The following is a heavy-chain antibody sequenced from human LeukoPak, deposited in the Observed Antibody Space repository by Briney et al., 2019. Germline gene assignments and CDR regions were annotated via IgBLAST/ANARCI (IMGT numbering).Heavy chain of an antibody. CDR2: ISACGGST. Sequence: SGGPLRLSCAASGFTFSSYAMSWIRQAPGKGLEWVSAISACGGSTNYADSVKGRFTISRDNSKNTLYLQMNSLRAEDTAVYYCAKVDSGYSPGSVDYWGQGTLVTFAS. J-gene: IGHJ4*02. CDR3: AKVDSGYSPGSVDY. V-gene: IGHV3-23*01. CDR1: GFTFSSYA. D-gene: IGHD5-18*01.